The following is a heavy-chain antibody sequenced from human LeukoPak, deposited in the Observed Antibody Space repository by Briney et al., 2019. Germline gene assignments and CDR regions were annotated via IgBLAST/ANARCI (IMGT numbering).Heavy chain of an antibody. J-gene: IGHJ4*02. V-gene: IGHV3-23*01. D-gene: IGHD3-10*01. CDR2: ITSSGRTP. CDR1: GFTFNTHA. CDR3: AKDRPNFYETSGSYYKIKGDF. Sequence: GGSLRLSCEASGFTFNTHAMSWVRQAPGKGLEWVASITSSGRTPYYTDSVKGRFTISRDNSKNTLYLQMNSLRGEDTPVYYCAKDRPNFYETSGSYYKIKGDFWGQGSLVTVSS.